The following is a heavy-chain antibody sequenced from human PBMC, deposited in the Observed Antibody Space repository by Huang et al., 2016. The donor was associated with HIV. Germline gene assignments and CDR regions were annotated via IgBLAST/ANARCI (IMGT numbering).Heavy chain of an antibody. CDR3: ARDLWLRDLYYYYYMDV. CDR2: ISYDGSNK. J-gene: IGHJ6*03. V-gene: IGHV3-30-3*01. D-gene: IGHD5-12*01. Sequence: QVQLVESGGGVVQPGRSLRLSCAASRFTFSNYAMHWVRQAPGKGVDGVAVISYDGSNKDYADSVKGRFTISRDNSKNTLYLQMNSLRAEDTAVYYCARDLWLRDLYYYYYMDVWGKGTTVTVSS. CDR1: RFTFSNYA.